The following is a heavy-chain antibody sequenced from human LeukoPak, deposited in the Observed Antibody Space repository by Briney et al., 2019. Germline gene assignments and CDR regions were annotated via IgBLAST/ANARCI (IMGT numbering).Heavy chain of an antibody. V-gene: IGHV3-11*01. CDR1: GFSFSDYY. D-gene: IGHD2-15*01. Sequence: GGSLRLSCAASGFSFSDYYMTWIRQAPGTGLECISYTSSSGNTIYYAESAKGRLTISRDNAKNALFLQLNSLRAEDTAVYYCARLLATNFDFWGQGTLVTVSS. J-gene: IGHJ4*02. CDR3: ARLLATNFDF. CDR2: TSSSGNTI.